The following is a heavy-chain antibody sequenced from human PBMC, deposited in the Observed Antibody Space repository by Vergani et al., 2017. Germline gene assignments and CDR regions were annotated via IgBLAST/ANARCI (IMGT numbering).Heavy chain of an antibody. Sequence: QLQLQESGPGLLKPSETLSLTCTVSGGSISSSSYYWGWIRQPPGKGLEWIGSIYYSGRTYYNPSLKSRVTISVDTSKNQFSLKLSSVTAADTAVYYCARHLAYCGGDCYPYYYGMDVWGQGTTVTVSS. V-gene: IGHV4-39*01. J-gene: IGHJ6*02. CDR1: GGSISSSSYY. CDR2: IYYSGRT. D-gene: IGHD2-21*02. CDR3: ARHLAYCGGDCYPYYYGMDV.